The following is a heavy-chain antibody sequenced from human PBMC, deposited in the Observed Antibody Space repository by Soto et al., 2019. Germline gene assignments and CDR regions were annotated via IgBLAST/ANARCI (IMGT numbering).Heavy chain of an antibody. V-gene: IGHV1-58*02. D-gene: IGHD6-19*01. CDR1: GYDFTDHY. J-gene: IGHJ4*02. Sequence: SVKVSCKASGYDFTDHYIHWVRQAPGQGLEWIGWIVVGSGTTNYAQRFQERVTITRDMSTSTAYMELSSLRSEDTAVYYCADLAYSSAWVWGQGTVVTVSS. CDR2: IVVGSGTT. CDR3: ADLAYSSAWV.